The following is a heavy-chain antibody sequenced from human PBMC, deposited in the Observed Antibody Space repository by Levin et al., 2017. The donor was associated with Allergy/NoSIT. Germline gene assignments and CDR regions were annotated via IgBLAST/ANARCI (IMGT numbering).Heavy chain of an antibody. V-gene: IGHV4-34*01. CDR2: INHSGGT. CDR1: GGSFSGYY. D-gene: IGHD6-19*01. Sequence: SETLSLTCTVSGGSFSGYYWTWIRQPPGKGLEWIGEINHSGGTNYNPSLKSRVTISVDTAKNQFSLKLTSVTAADTAVYYCARGSATDSSGLYASFDYWGQGTLVTVSS. J-gene: IGHJ4*02. CDR3: ARGSATDSSGLYASFDY.